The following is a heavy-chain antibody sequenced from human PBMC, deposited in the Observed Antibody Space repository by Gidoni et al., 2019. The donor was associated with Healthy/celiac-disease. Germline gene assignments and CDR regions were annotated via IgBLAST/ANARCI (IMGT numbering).Heavy chain of an antibody. CDR3: ASGYYYDSSGYDDAFDI. V-gene: IGHV4-39*01. CDR2: IYYSGST. D-gene: IGHD3-22*01. Sequence: QLQLQESGPGLVKPSETLSLTCTVSGGSISSSSSYWGWIRQPPGKGLEWIGSIYYSGSTYYNPSLKSRVTISVDTSKNQFSLKLSSVTAADTAVYYCASGYYYDSSGYDDAFDIWGQGTMVTVSS. CDR1: GGSISSSSSY. J-gene: IGHJ3*02.